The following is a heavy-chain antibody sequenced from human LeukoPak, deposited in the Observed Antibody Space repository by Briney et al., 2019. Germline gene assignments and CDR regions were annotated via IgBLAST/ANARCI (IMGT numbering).Heavy chain of an antibody. Sequence: GASMKVSCKASGYTFTGYYMHWVRQAPGQGLEWMGRINPNSGGTNYAQKFQGRVTMTRDTSISTAYMELSRLRSDDTAVYYCARAIGVGATDDAFDIWGQGTMVTVSS. V-gene: IGHV1-2*06. D-gene: IGHD1-26*01. CDR1: GYTFTGYY. CDR2: INPNSGGT. CDR3: ARAIGVGATDDAFDI. J-gene: IGHJ3*02.